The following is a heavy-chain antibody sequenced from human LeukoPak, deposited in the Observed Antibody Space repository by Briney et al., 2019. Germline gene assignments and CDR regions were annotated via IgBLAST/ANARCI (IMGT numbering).Heavy chain of an antibody. V-gene: IGHV7-4-1*02. CDR2: INTNTGNP. CDR1: GYTFTTYA. J-gene: IGHJ6*03. D-gene: IGHD5-18*01. CDR3: ARLSGYSYGKYYYYYYMDV. Sequence: ASVKVSCKASGYTFTTYAMNWVRQAPGQGLEWMGWINTNTGNPTYAQGFTGRFVFSLDTSVSTAYLQISSLKAEDTAVYYCARLSGYSYGKYYYYYYMDVWGKGTTVTVSS.